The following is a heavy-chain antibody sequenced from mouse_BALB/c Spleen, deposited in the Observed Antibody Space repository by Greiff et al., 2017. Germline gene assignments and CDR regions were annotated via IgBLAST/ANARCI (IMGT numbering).Heavy chain of an antibody. CDR2: IWTGGGT. CDR1: GFSLPSYD. Sequence: QVQLQQSGPGLVAPSQSLSITCTVSGFSLPSYDISWIRQPPGKGLEWLGVIWTGGGTIYNSAFMSRLSISKDNSKSQVFLKMNSLQTDDTAIYYCVREDRYEDYYAMDYWGQGTSVTVSS. CDR3: VREDRYEDYYAMDY. D-gene: IGHD2-14*01. V-gene: IGHV2-9-2*01. J-gene: IGHJ4*01.